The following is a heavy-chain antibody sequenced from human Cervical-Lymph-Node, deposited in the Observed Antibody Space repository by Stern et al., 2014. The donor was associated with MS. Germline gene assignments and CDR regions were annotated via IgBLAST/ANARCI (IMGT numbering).Heavy chain of an antibody. V-gene: IGHV3-64D*06. CDR3: VKDRRAAAGTAYY. Sequence: VQLVESGGGLVQPGGSLRLSCSASGFTFSSYAMHWVRQAPGKGLEYVSAISSNGGSTYYADSVKGRFTISRDNSKNTLYLQMGSLRAEDTAVYYCVKDRRAAAGTAYYWGQGTLVTVSS. CDR2: ISSNGGST. J-gene: IGHJ4*02. CDR1: GFTFSSYA. D-gene: IGHD6-13*01.